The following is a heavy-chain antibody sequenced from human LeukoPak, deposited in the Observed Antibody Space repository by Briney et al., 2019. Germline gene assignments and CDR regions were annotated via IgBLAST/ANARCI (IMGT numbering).Heavy chain of an antibody. CDR3: ARVWTVVTPFDY. V-gene: IGHV3-48*02. D-gene: IGHD4-23*01. CDR2: ISSSSSTI. J-gene: IGHJ4*02. CDR1: GFTFSSYS. Sequence: GGSLRLSCAASGFTFSSYSMNWVRQAPGKGLEWVSSISSSSSTIYYADSVKGRFTISRDNAKNSLYLQMNSLRDEDTAVYYCARVWTVVTPFDYWGQGTLVTVSS.